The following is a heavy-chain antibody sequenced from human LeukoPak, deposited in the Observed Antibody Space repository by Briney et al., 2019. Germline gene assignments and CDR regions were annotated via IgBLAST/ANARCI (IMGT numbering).Heavy chain of an antibody. V-gene: IGHV3-30*03. Sequence: GGSLRLSCAASGFTFSSYSMNWVRQAPGKGLEWVAVISYDGSNKYYAGSVKGRFTISRDNAKNSLYLQMNSLRAEDTAVYYCARYSSSWDGLNYYYMDVWGKGTTVTVSS. CDR3: ARYSSSWDGLNYYYMDV. CDR2: ISYDGSNK. CDR1: GFTFSSYS. J-gene: IGHJ6*03. D-gene: IGHD6-13*01.